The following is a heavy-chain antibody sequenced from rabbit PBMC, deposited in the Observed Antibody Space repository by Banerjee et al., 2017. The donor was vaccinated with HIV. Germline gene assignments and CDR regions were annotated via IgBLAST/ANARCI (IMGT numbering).Heavy chain of an antibody. CDR3: ARGHTYGYAGYDVLGYYFNL. V-gene: IGHV1S45*01. CDR1: GFSFSGSYY. J-gene: IGHJ4*01. D-gene: IGHD6-1*01. Sequence: QEQLVESGGGLVQPEGSLTLTCTASGFSFSGSYYMCWVRQAPGKGLEWIACIYAGSSGVTYYANWAKGRFTISKTSSTTVTLQMTSLTAADTATYFCARGHTYGYAGYDVLGYYFNLWGPGTLVT. CDR2: IYAGSSGVT.